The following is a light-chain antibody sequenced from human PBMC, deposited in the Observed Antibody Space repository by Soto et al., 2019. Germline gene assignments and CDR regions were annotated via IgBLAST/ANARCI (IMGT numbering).Light chain of an antibody. V-gene: IGKV1-5*03. Sequence: DIQMTQSPSTLSASVGDRVTITCRASQSIGSWLAWYQQKPGKAPKLLIYKASSLETGVPSRFSGSVSGTEFTLTISSLQPDDFATYYCQQYNSWTFGQGTKVEIK. CDR3: QQYNSWT. CDR1: QSIGSW. CDR2: KAS. J-gene: IGKJ1*01.